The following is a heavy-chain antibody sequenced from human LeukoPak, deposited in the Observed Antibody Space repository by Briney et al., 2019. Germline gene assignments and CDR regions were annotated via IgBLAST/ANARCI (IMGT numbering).Heavy chain of an antibody. CDR1: GYTFTHHG. CDR2: ISAYNGDT. V-gene: IGHV1-18*01. J-gene: IGHJ2*01. CDR3: ARDPSNTSGRYQYFDL. D-gene: IGHD6-19*01. Sequence: ASVKVSCKASGYTFTHHGITWVRRAPGQGLEWMGWISAYNGDTIYAQKLQGRVTMTTDASTTTAYMELRSLTYDDTALYYCARDPSNTSGRYQYFDLWGPGTLVTVSS.